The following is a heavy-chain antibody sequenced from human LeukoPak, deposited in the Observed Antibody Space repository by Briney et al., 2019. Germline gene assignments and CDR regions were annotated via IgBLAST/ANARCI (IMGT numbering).Heavy chain of an antibody. CDR3: ARGNIVLVPVARQKAVFDH. CDR2: IYHSGST. CDR1: GGSISSGGLY. Sequence: SQTLSLTCTVSGGSISSGGLYWGWIRQHPGKGLEWIGYIYHSGSTYYNPSLESRVTISVDTSTNQFSLNLTSVTAADTAVYYCARGNIVLVPVARQKAVFDHWGQGTLVTVSS. J-gene: IGHJ4*02. D-gene: IGHD2-2*01. V-gene: IGHV4-31*03.